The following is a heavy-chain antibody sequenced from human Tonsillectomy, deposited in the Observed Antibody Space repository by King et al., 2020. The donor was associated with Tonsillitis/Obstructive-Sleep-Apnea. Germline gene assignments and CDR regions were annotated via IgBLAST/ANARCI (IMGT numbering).Heavy chain of an antibody. Sequence: VQLVESGGGLVQPGGSLRLSCAASGFTVRSFTMNWVRQAPGRGLEWLSCIDHGGHMTYYADSVKGRFTISRDNAKDSLYLQLNSLGDEDTAVYYCARDLDWAFDVWGQGTTVTVSS. CDR1: GFTVRSFT. J-gene: IGHJ3*01. D-gene: IGHD2-21*01. CDR3: ARDLDWAFDV. CDR2: IDHGGHMT. V-gene: IGHV3-48*02.